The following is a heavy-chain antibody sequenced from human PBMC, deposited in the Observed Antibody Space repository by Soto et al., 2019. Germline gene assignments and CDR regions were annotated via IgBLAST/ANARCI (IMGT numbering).Heavy chain of an antibody. CDR3: AKCPSVVLVPSTLGGNNWFDP. J-gene: IGHJ5*02. CDR2: ISGSGGST. V-gene: IGHV3-23*01. CDR1: GFTFSSYA. Sequence: PGGSLRLSCAASGFTFSSYAMNWVRQAPGKELKWVSAISGSGGSTYYADSVKGRFTISRDNSKNTLYLQMNSLRAEDTAVYFCAKCPSVVLVPSTLGGNNWFDPWGQGTLVTVSS. D-gene: IGHD2-15*01.